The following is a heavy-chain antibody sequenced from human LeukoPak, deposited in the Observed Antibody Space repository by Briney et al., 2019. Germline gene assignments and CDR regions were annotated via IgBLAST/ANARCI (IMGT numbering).Heavy chain of an antibody. CDR3: AKDFEGLGNFDN. Sequence: GGSLRLSCTASGFSFRSYTMSWVRQAPGKGLEWVAAISGSSGSTFYADSVKGRFSISRDDSRDTLYLQMNSLRAEDTAVYYCAKDFEGLGNFDNRGQGTLVTVSS. CDR2: ISGSSGST. J-gene: IGHJ4*02. CDR1: GFSFRSYT. V-gene: IGHV3-23*01. D-gene: IGHD3-3*01.